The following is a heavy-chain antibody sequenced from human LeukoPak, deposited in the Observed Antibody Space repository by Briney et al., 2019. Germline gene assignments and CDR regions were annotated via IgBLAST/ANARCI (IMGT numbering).Heavy chain of an antibody. V-gene: IGHV3-23*01. J-gene: IGHJ5*02. CDR2: ISDSGGST. CDR3: AKGYCSGGSCYYHNWFDP. CDR1: GFSFSTYA. Sequence: GGSLRLFCAASGFSFSTYAMSWVRQAPGKGLEWVSSISDSGGSTYYADSVKGRFTISRDTSKNTLYLQMNSLRAEDTAVYYCAKGYCSGGSCYYHNWFDPWGQGTQVTVSS. D-gene: IGHD2-15*01.